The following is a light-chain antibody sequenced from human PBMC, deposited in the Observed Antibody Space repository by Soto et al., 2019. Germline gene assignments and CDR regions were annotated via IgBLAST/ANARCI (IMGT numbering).Light chain of an antibody. CDR2: TNN. Sequence: SVLTQPPSASATPGQRVTISCSGSNSNIGTNTVNWYQQLPGTAPRLLIYTNNQRPSGVPQRFSGSKTGTSASLAIGGLQSEDGADYYCAAWDDSLGAYVFGTGTKGHRP. CDR3: AAWDDSLGAYV. J-gene: IGLJ1*01. CDR1: NSNIGTNT. V-gene: IGLV1-44*01.